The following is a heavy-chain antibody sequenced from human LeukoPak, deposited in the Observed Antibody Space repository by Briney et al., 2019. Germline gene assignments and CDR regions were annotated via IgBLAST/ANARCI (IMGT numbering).Heavy chain of an antibody. D-gene: IGHD3-3*01. Sequence: GGSLRLSCAASGCTLSRYWMSWVRQAPGKGLEWVANIKHDGSEKYYMDSVMGRFTISRDNAKNSLYLQMNSLRAEDTAVYYCARWSPGFFFWGQGTLVTVSS. CDR1: GCTLSRYW. CDR2: IKHDGSEK. V-gene: IGHV3-7*01. CDR3: ARWSPGFFF. J-gene: IGHJ4*02.